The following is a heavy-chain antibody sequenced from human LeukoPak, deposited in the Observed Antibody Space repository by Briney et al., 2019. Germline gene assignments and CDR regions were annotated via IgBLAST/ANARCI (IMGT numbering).Heavy chain of an antibody. CDR1: GFTFSNYG. V-gene: IGHV3-23*01. J-gene: IGHJ4*02. D-gene: IGHD1-26*01. CDR2: ISGGGGST. CDR3: AKGGKWDVTPFDY. Sequence: GGSLRLSCAASGFTFSNYGMHWVRQVPGKGLEWVSTISGGGGSTYYADSVKGRFTISRDNSKNTLYLQVNSLRAEDTAVYYCAKGGKWDVTPFDYWGQGTLVTVSS.